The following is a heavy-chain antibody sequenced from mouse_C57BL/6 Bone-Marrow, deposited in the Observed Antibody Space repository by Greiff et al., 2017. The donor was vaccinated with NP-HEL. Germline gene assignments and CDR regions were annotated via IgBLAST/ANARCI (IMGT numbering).Heavy chain of an antibody. Sequence: QVQLQQSGAELVKPGASVKISCKASGYAFSSYWMNWVKQRPGKGLEWIGQIYPGDGDTNYNGKFKGKATLTADKYSSTACMQCSSLTSEDSAVFFCARSRFDGSPCTDYWGQGTTLTVSS. CDR1: GYAFSSYW. J-gene: IGHJ2*01. D-gene: IGHD1-1*02. V-gene: IGHV1-80*01. CDR3: ARSRFDGSPCTDY. CDR2: IYPGDGDT.